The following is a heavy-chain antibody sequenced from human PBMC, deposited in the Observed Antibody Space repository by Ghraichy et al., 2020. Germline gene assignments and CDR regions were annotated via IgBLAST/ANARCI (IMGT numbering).Heavy chain of an antibody. CDR2: INHSGST. J-gene: IGHJ4*02. CDR1: GGSFSGYY. Sequence: SETLSLTCAVYGGSFSGYYWSWIRQPPGKGLEWIGEINHSGSTNYNPSLKSRVTISVDTSKNQFSLKLSSVTAADTAVYYCARAGYRAPKIDYWGQGTLVTVSS. V-gene: IGHV4-34*01. CDR3: ARAGYRAPKIDY. D-gene: IGHD6-13*01.